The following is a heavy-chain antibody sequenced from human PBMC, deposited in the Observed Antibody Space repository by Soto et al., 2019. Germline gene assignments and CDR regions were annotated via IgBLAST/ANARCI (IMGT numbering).Heavy chain of an antibody. CDR3: VRERKVLRYDFGGGYEEDGLDI. CDR2: IFDSGST. CDR1: GGSISGGVHS. V-gene: IGHV4-30-4*01. J-gene: IGHJ3*02. D-gene: IGHD3-3*01. Sequence: SETLSLTCTVSGGSISGGVHSWSWIRQPPGKSLEWIGHIFDSGSTYYNPSLKSRLTISVDTSKNQFSLRLSSVPAADTAVYYCVRERKVLRYDFGGGYEEDGLDIWGQGTMVTVSS.